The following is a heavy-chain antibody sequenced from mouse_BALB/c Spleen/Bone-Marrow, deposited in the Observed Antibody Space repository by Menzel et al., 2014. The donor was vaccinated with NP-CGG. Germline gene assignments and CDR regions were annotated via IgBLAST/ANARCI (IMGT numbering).Heavy chain of an antibody. V-gene: IGHV1-26*01. Sequence: VQLQQSGPELVKPGASVKISCKPSGYTFTEYTMHWGKQSHGKSLEGIGGINPNNGGTSYNQKFKGKATLTVDKSSSTAHMELRSLTSEDSAVYYCARKEYGYDRYFDVWGAGTTVTVSS. J-gene: IGHJ1*01. CDR1: GYTFTEYT. CDR2: INPNNGGT. CDR3: ARKEYGYDRYFDV. D-gene: IGHD2-2*01.